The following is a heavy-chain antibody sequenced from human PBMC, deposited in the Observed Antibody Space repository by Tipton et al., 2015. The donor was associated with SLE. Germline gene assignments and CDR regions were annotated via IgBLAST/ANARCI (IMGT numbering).Heavy chain of an antibody. CDR1: NGTLSGYY. CDR3: ARRNYGDYEDAFDF. CDR2: SNQSGTT. J-gene: IGHJ3*01. V-gene: IGHV4-34*01. Sequence: TLSLTCGVYNGTLSGYYWNWIRQTPGKGLEWIGESNQSGTTHYNPSLKSRVPISVDTPKNQFSLRLNSVTAADTGVYYCARRNYGDYEDAFDFWGQGTMVTVSS. D-gene: IGHD4-17*01.